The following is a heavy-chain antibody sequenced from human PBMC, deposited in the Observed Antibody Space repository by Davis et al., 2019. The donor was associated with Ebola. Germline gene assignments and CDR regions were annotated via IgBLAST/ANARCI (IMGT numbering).Heavy chain of an antibody. Sequence: ESLKIPFAAPWFTVRNNYMSWVRQAPGKGLEWVSVIYSGGSTYYTDSVKGRFTISRDNSKNTLYLQMNSLRAEDTAVYYCARMAAVTTPMTYYYYGMDVWGKGTTVTVSS. CDR1: WFTVRNNY. J-gene: IGHJ6*04. CDR3: ARMAAVTTPMTYYYYGMDV. V-gene: IGHV3-53*01. CDR2: IYSGGST. D-gene: IGHD4-17*01.